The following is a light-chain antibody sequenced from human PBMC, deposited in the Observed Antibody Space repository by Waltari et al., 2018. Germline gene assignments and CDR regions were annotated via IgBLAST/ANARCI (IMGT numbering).Light chain of an antibody. V-gene: IGLV2-23*02. CDR3: CSYAGSKFYV. CDR1: SSDVGTYNL. Sequence: QSALTQPASVSGSPGQSITISCTGTSSDVGTYNLVSWYQQHPGKGPKLMLYEVTKRASGVSNRFSGSKSGNTASLTISGLQAEDEAEYYCCSYAGSKFYVFGTGTKVTVL. CDR2: EVT. J-gene: IGLJ1*01.